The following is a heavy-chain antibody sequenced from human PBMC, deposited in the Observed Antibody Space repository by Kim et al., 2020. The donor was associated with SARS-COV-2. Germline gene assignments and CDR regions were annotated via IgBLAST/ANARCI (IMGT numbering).Heavy chain of an antibody. J-gene: IGHJ5*02. D-gene: IGHD3-9*01. CDR2: YHSSGST. CDR1: GASITSTLYS. V-gene: IGHV4-39*01. Sequence: SETLSLTCAVSGASITSTLYSWAWIRQPPGKRLEWIGTYHSSGSTYYNPSIRSRITISIDTSKNQFSLKMGSVTAADTAVYYCTRLPTGFPNWVDPWGQGTLVTVSS. CDR3: TRLPTGFPNWVDP.